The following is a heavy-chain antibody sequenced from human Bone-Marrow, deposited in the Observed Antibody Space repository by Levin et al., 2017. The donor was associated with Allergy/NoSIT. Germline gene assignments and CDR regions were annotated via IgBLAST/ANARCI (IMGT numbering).Heavy chain of an antibody. CDR2: INSDESST. CDR3: ARGGMVRGGHIGY. V-gene: IGHV3-74*01. Sequence: EASVKVSCAASGFTFSSYWMHWVRQAPGKGLVWVSRINSDESSTSYADSVKGRFTISRDNAKNMLYLQMSSLRGEDTAVYYCARGGMVRGGHIGYWGQGTLVTVSS. D-gene: IGHD3-10*01. J-gene: IGHJ4*02. CDR1: GFTFSSYW.